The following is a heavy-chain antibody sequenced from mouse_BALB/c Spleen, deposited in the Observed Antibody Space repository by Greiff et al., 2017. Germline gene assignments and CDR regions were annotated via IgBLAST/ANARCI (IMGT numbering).Heavy chain of an antibody. J-gene: IGHJ3*01. CDR1: GYNFTSYW. Sequence: VQLQQPGAELVKPGTSVKLSCKASGYNFTSYWINWVKLRPGQGLEWIGDIYPGSGSTNYNEKFKSKATLTVDTSSSTAYMQLSSLASEDSALYYCAREITTWGFAYWGQGTLVTVSA. CDR3: AREITTWGFAY. V-gene: IGHV1-55*01. D-gene: IGHD2-4*01. CDR2: IYPGSGST.